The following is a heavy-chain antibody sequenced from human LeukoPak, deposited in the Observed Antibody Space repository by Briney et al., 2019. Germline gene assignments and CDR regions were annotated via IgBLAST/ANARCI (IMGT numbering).Heavy chain of an antibody. Sequence: GGSLRLSCAASGFTFSSYGMHWVRQAPGKGLEWVAVISYDGSNKYYADSVKGRFTISRDNSKNTLYLQMNSLRAEDTAVYYCARDSDIVVVVAASNGMDVWGKGTTVTVSS. CDR3: ARDSDIVVVVAASNGMDV. V-gene: IGHV3-30*03. D-gene: IGHD2-15*01. CDR2: ISYDGSNK. J-gene: IGHJ6*04. CDR1: GFTFSSYG.